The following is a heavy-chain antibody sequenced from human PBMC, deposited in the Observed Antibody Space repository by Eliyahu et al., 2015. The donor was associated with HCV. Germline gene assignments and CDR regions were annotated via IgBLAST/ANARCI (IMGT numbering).Heavy chain of an antibody. CDR1: GASINNYY. D-gene: IGHD5/OR15-5a*01. J-gene: IGHJ3*01. CDR2: IYTTGNT. Sequence: QVQLQESGPGLVKPAETLSLTCSVSGASINNYYRSWXRQAAGKRLEWIGRIYTTGNTYYSPSFKSRVTISVARSKNLVSLTLTSATAADTAIYYCARECGVDSVSSHCEWAFDVWGQGTMVSVSS. CDR3: ARECGVDSVSSHCEWAFDV. V-gene: IGHV4-4*07.